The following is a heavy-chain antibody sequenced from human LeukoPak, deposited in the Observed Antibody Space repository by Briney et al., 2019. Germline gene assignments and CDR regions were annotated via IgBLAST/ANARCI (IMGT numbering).Heavy chain of an antibody. J-gene: IGHJ4*02. CDR2: ISYDGSNK. Sequence: GGSLRLSCAASGFTFSSYAMHWVRQAPGKGLEWVAVISYDGSNKYYTDSVKGRFTISRDNSKNTLYLQMNSLRAEDTAVYYCAREEAGSGSYYNVYWGQGTLVTVSS. CDR1: GFTFSSYA. CDR3: AREEAGSGSYYNVY. V-gene: IGHV3-30*04. D-gene: IGHD3-10*01.